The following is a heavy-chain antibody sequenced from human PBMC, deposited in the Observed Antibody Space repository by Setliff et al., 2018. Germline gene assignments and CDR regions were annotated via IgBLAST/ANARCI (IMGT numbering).Heavy chain of an antibody. CDR2: ITVSGHTT. Sequence: GSLRLSCAASAFTFNKYAVTWLRQAPGKGLEWVSSITVSGHTTYADSVEGRFSISRDNSRNTLYLQMTSLRAEDTAVYYCAKPQVELRWGFESWGQGTPVTVSS. CDR3: AKPQVELRWGFES. CDR1: AFTFNKYA. J-gene: IGHJ4*02. D-gene: IGHD1-7*01. V-gene: IGHV3-23*01.